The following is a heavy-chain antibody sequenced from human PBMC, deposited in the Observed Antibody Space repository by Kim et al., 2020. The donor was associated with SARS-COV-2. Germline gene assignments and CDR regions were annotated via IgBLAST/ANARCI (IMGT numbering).Heavy chain of an antibody. CDR2: IYYSGST. Sequence: SETLSLTCTVSGGSISSYYWSWIRQPPGKGLEWIGYIYYSGSTNYNPSLKSRVTISVDTSKNQFSLKLSSVTAADTAVYYCARGRGDYYGMDVWGQGTT. D-gene: IGHD4-17*01. V-gene: IGHV4-59*01. J-gene: IGHJ6*02. CDR1: GGSISSYY. CDR3: ARGRGDYYGMDV.